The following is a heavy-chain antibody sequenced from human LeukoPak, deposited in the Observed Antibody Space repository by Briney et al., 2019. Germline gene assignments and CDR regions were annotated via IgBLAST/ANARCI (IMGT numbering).Heavy chain of an antibody. D-gene: IGHD6-19*01. CDR2: INHSGST. CDR1: GGSFSGYY. Sequence: SSETLSLTCAVYGGSFSGYYWSWIRQPPGKGLEWIGEINHSGSTNYNPSLKSRVTISVDTSKNQFSLKLSSVTAADTAVYYCAGSTRWHSSCWYWGGASLDWFDPWGQGTLVTVSS. J-gene: IGHJ5*02. CDR3: AGSTRWHSSCWYWGGASLDWFDP. V-gene: IGHV4-34*01.